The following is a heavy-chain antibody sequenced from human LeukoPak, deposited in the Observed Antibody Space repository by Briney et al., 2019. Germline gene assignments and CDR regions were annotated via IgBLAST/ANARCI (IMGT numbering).Heavy chain of an antibody. D-gene: IGHD5-24*01. CDR3: ARDPKDGYSPYFDY. V-gene: IGHV3-23*01. CDR2: ISGSGGST. Sequence: GGSLRLSCAASGFTFSSYAMSWVRQAPGKGLEWVSTISGSGGSTHYADSVKGRFTISRDNSKNTLYLQMNSLRAEDTAVYYCARDPKDGYSPYFDYWGQGTLVTVSS. J-gene: IGHJ4*02. CDR1: GFTFSSYA.